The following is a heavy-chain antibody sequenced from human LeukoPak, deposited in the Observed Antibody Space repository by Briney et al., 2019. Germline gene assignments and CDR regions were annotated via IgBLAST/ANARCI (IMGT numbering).Heavy chain of an antibody. CDR3: ARVGPPVLVVYAYWFDP. Sequence: PSETLPLTCAVYGGSFSGYYWSWIRQPPGKGLEWIGEINHSGSTNCNPSLKSRVTISVDTSKNQFSLKLSSVTAADTAVYYCARVGPPVLVVYAYWFDPWGQGTLVTVSS. D-gene: IGHD2-8*02. CDR1: GGSFSGYY. J-gene: IGHJ5*02. V-gene: IGHV4-34*01. CDR2: INHSGST.